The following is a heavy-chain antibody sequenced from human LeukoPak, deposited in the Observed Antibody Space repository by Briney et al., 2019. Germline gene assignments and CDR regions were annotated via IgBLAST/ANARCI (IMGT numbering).Heavy chain of an antibody. CDR3: AREAYSYGSTRPYYYYYYMDV. D-gene: IGHD5-18*01. CDR2: IYYSGST. CDR1: GGSISNHY. J-gene: IGHJ6*03. V-gene: IGHV4-59*11. Sequence: SETLSLTCTVSGGSISNHYWSWIRQPPGEGLGWIVYIYYSGSTNYNPSLKSRVTISVDTSKNPLSLKLSSVPAADTAVYYCAREAYSYGSTRPYYYYYYMDVWGKGTTVTVSS.